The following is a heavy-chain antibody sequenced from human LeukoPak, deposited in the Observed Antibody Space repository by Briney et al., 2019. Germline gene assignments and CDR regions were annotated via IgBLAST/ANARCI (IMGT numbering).Heavy chain of an antibody. CDR1: GYTFTCNY. Sequence: ASVTVFCKASGYTFTCNYMHWVRHAPGQGLEWMGWINPNSGGTNYSQKFQGRITITTDTTISTAYMEPSRLRSDDTAVYYCARIFDSSRCTDYWGQGTLVTVSS. D-gene: IGHD6-13*01. CDR3: ARIFDSSRCTDY. J-gene: IGHJ4*02. V-gene: IGHV1-2*02. CDR2: INPNSGGT.